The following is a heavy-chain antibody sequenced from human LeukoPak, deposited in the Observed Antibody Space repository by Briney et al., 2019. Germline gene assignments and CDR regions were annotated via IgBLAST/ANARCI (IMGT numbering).Heavy chain of an antibody. CDR2: IYYSGST. Sequence: PSETLSLTCTVSGGSISSYYWSWIRQPPGKGLEWVGYIYYSGSTNYNPSLKSRVTISGDTSKNQFSLKLSSVTAADTAVYYCASAPQGGSGDDAFDIWGQGPMVTVSS. CDR3: ASAPQGGSGDDAFDI. D-gene: IGHD3-10*01. CDR1: GGSISSYY. J-gene: IGHJ3*02. V-gene: IGHV4-59*01.